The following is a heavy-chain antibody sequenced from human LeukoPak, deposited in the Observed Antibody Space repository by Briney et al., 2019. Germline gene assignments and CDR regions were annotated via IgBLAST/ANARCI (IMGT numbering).Heavy chain of an antibody. D-gene: IGHD6-19*01. CDR1: GYTFTSYG. CDR2: ISAYNGNT. V-gene: IGHV1-18*01. CDR3: ARDRGPAHSGWHGPPSNWFDP. J-gene: IGHJ5*02. Sequence: GASVKVSCKASGYTFTSYGISWVRQAPGQGLEWMGWISAYNGNTNYAQKLQGRVTMTTDTSTSTAYMELRSLRSDDTAVYYCARDRGPAHSGWHGPPSNWFDPWGQGTLVTVSS.